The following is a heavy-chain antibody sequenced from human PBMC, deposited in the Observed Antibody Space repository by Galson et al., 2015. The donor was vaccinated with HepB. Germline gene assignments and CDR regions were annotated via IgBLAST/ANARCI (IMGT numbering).Heavy chain of an antibody. V-gene: IGHV3-49*03. CDR2: IRSTAYGGTT. Sequence: SLRLSCAASGFTFGDYAMSWFRQAPGKGLEWVGFIRSTAYGGTTEYAASAKGRFTISRDDSKSFAYLQMNSLKTEDTAVYYCTRMVYYYGSGSTRLYFDYWGQGTLVTVSS. J-gene: IGHJ4*02. D-gene: IGHD3-10*01. CDR3: TRMVYYYGSGSTRLYFDY. CDR1: GFTFGDYA.